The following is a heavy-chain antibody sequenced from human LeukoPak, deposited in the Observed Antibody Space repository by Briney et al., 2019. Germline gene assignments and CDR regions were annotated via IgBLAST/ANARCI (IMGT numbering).Heavy chain of an antibody. D-gene: IGHD3-9*01. CDR1: GGSFSGYY. J-gene: IGHJ4*02. Sequence: SETLSLTCAVYGGSFSGYYWSWIRQPPGKGLEWIGEINHSGSTNYNPSLKSRVTISVDTSKNQFSLKLSSVTAADTAVYYCARHSLILTGYPFDYWGQGTLVTVSS. V-gene: IGHV4-34*01. CDR2: INHSGST. CDR3: ARHSLILTGYPFDY.